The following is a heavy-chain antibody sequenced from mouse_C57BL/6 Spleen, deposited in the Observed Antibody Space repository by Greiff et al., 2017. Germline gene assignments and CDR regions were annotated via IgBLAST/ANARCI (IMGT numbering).Heavy chain of an antibody. V-gene: IGHV1-53*01. CDR2: INPSNGGT. J-gene: IGHJ4*01. CDR1: GYTFTSYW. Sequence: QVQLKESGTELVKPGASVKLSCKASGYTFTSYWMHWVKQRPGQGLEWIGNINPSNGGTNYNEKFKSKATLTVDKSSSTAYMQLISLTSEDSAVYYCASCGDYARAMDYWGQGTSVTVSS. D-gene: IGHD2-4*01. CDR3: ASCGDYARAMDY.